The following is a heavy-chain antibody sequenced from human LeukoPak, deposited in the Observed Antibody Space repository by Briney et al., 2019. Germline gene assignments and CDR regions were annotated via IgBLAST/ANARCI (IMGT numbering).Heavy chain of an antibody. J-gene: IGHJ4*02. CDR3: VRVFQDSGGFYYDY. CDR2: ISGAGGTT. V-gene: IGHV3-64*01. CDR1: GFTFSSYP. Sequence: GGSLRLSCAASGFTFSSYPMHWVRQAPGKGLEYVSAISGAGGTTYYANSVKGRFTISRDNSKNTLYLQMGSLRAEDVAVYYCVRVFQDSGGFYYDYWGQGTLVTVSS. D-gene: IGHD3-22*01.